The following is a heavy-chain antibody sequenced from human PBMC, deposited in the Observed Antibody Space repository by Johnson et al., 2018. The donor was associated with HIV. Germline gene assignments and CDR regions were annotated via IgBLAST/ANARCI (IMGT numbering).Heavy chain of an antibody. V-gene: IGHV3-20*04. CDR3: ARAVARGQWLATGYI. Sequence: VQLVESWGGLVQPGGSLRLSCAASGFTFSSYAMSWVRQGPRKGLEWVSGINWNGGSTGYVDSVKGRFTISRDNAKNSLYLQMNSLRDDDTAVYYCARAVARGQWLATGYIWGQGTMVTVSS. J-gene: IGHJ3*02. D-gene: IGHD6-19*01. CDR1: GFTFSSYA. CDR2: INWNGGST.